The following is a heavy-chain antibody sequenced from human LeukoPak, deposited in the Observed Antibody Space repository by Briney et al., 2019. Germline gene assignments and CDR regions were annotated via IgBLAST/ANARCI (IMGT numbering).Heavy chain of an antibody. CDR2: ISDSSSYR. CDR1: GFTFNTYA. CDR3: ARYYGSGSPPFDC. D-gene: IGHD3-10*01. Sequence: GGSLRLSCAASGFTFNTYAMNWVRQAPAPGLEWVSSISDSSSYRYYADPVKGRFTISRDNAKNSLYLQMNSLRAEDTAVYYCARYYGSGSPPFDCWGQGTLVTVSS. V-gene: IGHV3-21*01. J-gene: IGHJ4*02.